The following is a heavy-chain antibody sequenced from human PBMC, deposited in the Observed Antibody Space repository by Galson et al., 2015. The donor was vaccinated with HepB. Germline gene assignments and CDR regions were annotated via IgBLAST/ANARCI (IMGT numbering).Heavy chain of an antibody. CDR2: ISWNSGNM. CDR1: GFSFDDFA. CDR3: AKGIDSSITMIGY. Sequence: SLRLSCAASGFSFDDFAMHWVRQAPGKGLEWVSGISWNSGNMGYADSVKGRFTISRDNAKNSLYVQMNSLRAEDTALYYCAKGIDSSITMIGYWGQGILVTVSS. D-gene: IGHD3-22*01. J-gene: IGHJ4*02. V-gene: IGHV3-9*01.